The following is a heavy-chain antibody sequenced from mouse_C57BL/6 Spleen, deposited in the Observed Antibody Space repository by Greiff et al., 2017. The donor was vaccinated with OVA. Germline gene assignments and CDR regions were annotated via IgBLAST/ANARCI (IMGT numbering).Heavy chain of an antibody. V-gene: IGHV1-5*01. CDR1: GYTFTSYW. D-gene: IGHD2-3*01. CDR2: IYPGNSDT. J-gene: IGHJ2*01. CDR3: TRSGIYDGYYGYWFDY. Sequence: VQLQQSGTVLARPGASVKMSCKTSGYTFTSYWMHWVKQRPGQGLEWIGAIYPGNSDTSYNQKFKGKAKLTAVPSASTAYMELSSLTNEDSAVYYCTRSGIYDGYYGYWFDYWGQGTTLTVSS.